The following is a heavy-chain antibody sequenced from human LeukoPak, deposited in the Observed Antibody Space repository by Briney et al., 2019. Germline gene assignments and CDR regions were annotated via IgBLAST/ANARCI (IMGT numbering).Heavy chain of an antibody. CDR1: GGSLSSGDYY. CDR2: IYYSGST. J-gene: IGHJ5*02. CDR3: ARETVPAATTNWFDP. Sequence: SQTLSLTCTVSGGSLSSGDYYWSWIRQPPGKGLGWIGYIYYSGSTYYNPSLTSRVTISVDTSKNQFSPKLSSVTAADTAVYYCARETVPAATTNWFDPWGQGTLVTVSS. D-gene: IGHD2-2*01. V-gene: IGHV4-30-4*08.